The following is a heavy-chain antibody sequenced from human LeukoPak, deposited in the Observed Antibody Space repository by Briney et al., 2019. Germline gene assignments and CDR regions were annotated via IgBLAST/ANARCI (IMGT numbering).Heavy chain of an antibody. J-gene: IGHJ4*02. CDR2: IYSGGST. V-gene: IGHV3-53*01. Sequence: PGGSLRLSCAASGFTVSSNYMSWVRQAPGKGLEWVSVIYSGGSTYYADSVKGRFTISRDNSKNTLYLQMNSLRAEDTAVYYCAPLGYCSDTSCSDTDYWGQGTLVTVSS. CDR1: GFTVSSNY. CDR3: APLGYCSDTSCSDTDY. D-gene: IGHD2-2*01.